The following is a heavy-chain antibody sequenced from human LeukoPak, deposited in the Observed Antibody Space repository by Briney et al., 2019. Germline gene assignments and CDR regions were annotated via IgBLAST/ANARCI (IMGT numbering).Heavy chain of an antibody. J-gene: IGHJ4*02. CDR2: INPSGGST. D-gene: IGHD3-10*01. CDR3: ARDQASLTYYYGSGSHALDY. CDR1: GYTFTSYY. Sequence: ASVKVSCKASGYTFTSYYMHWVRQAPGQGLEWMGIINPSGGSTSYAQKFQGRVTMTRDTSTSTVYMELSSLRAEVTAVYYCARDQASLTYYYGSGSHALDYWGQGTLVTVSS. V-gene: IGHV1-46*03.